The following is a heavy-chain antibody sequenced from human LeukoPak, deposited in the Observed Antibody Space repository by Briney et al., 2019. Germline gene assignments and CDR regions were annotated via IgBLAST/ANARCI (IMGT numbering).Heavy chain of an antibody. V-gene: IGHV3-23*01. CDR3: AREDIAVAGTYFDP. J-gene: IGHJ5*02. CDR1: GFTFSSYD. D-gene: IGHD6-19*01. CDR2: ISGSST. Sequence: GGSLRLSCAASGFTFSSYDMSWVRQAPGKGLEWVSTISGSSTYYADSVKGRFTISRDNSKNTLYLQMNSLRAEDTAVYYCAREDIAVAGTYFDPWGQGTLVTVSS.